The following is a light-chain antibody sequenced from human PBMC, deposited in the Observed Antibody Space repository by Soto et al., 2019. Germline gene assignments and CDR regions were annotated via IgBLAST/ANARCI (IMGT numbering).Light chain of an antibody. CDR2: GAS. J-gene: IGKJ1*01. V-gene: IGKV3-20*01. CDR3: QQYHNSPPT. Sequence: EIVLTQSPGTLSLSPGQRATLSCRASESISRDYLAWYQQRLGQAPRLLIYGASSGATGIPDRFSGSGSGTDFTLTISRLEPEDFAIYYCQQYHNSPPTFGQGTKVEIK. CDR1: ESISRDY.